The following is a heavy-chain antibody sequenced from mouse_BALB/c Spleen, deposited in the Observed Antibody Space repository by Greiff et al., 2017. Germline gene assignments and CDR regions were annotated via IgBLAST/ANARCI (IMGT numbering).Heavy chain of an antibody. CDR3: ARGELRRDYYAMDY. CDR2: ISYSGST. D-gene: IGHD2-4*01. Sequence: EVKLVESGPSLVKPSQTLSLTCSVTGDSITSGYWNWIRKFPGNKLEYMGYISYSGSTYYNPSLKSRISITRDTSKNQYYLQLNSVTTEDTATYYCARGELRRDYYAMDYWGQGTSVTVSS. J-gene: IGHJ4*01. CDR1: GDSITSGY. V-gene: IGHV3-8*02.